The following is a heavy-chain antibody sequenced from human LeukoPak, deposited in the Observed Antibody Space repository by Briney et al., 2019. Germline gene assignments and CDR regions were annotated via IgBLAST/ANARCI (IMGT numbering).Heavy chain of an antibody. J-gene: IGHJ4*02. V-gene: IGHV3-30*04. CDR1: GFTFSIYV. CDR2: ILLDGSKE. CDR3: VRGGADSSGFYRSLDN. Sequence: GTSLRLSCAASGFTFSIYVLHWARQTPGKGLEWVAGILLDGSKEFYADSVKGRFTVSRDNSRNTLYLQMNSLGADDTALYYCVRGGADSSGFYRSLDNWGQGTLVTVSS. D-gene: IGHD3-22*01.